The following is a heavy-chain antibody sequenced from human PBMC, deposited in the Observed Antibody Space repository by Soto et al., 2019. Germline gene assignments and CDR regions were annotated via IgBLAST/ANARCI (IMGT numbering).Heavy chain of an antibody. CDR3: AKQIVGATTVSWFDP. V-gene: IGHV3-23*01. Sequence: GGSLRLSXAASGFTFSSYAMSWVRQAPGKGLEWVSAISGSGGSTYYADSVKGRFTISRDNSKNTLYLQMNSLRAEDTAVYYCAKQIVGATTVSWFDPWGQGTLVTVSS. CDR2: ISGSGGST. D-gene: IGHD1-26*01. J-gene: IGHJ5*02. CDR1: GFTFSSYA.